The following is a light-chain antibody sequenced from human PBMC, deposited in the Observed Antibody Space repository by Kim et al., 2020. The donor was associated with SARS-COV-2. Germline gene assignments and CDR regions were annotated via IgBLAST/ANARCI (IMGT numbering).Light chain of an antibody. Sequence: KTVTISCTGSSGNIASKYVQWYQQRPGTAPTTVIYEDSQRPSGVPDLFSGSVDSSSNSASLTISGLKTEDEADYYCQSYDSNNRGIFGGGTQLTVL. CDR3: QSYDSNNRGI. J-gene: IGLJ2*01. V-gene: IGLV6-57*02. CDR2: EDS. CDR1: SGNIASKY.